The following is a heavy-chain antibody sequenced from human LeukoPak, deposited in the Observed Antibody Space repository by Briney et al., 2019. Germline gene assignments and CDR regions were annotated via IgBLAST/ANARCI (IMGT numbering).Heavy chain of an antibody. CDR2: ISGSVGTT. CDR1: GFTFSNYG. CDR3: AKDGLTTVTTGDYFYGMDV. Sequence: PGGSLRLSCGASGFTFSNYGMSWVRQAPGKGLEWVSGISGSVGTTCYADSVKGRFTISRDNSENTLFLQMNSLRAEDTAVYYYAKDGLTTVTTGDYFYGMDVWGQGTTVTVSS. D-gene: IGHD4-17*01. J-gene: IGHJ6*02. V-gene: IGHV3-23*01.